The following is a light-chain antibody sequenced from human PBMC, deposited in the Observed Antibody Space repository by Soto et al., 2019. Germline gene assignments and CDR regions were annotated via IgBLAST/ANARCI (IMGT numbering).Light chain of an antibody. V-gene: IGKV1-5*01. J-gene: IGKJ1*01. Sequence: DIQMTQSPSTLSASVGDRVVITFRASQSITTWLAWYQQKPGKAPKLLIYDASSLESGVPSRFSGSGSGTEFTPTISSLQPDDFATYYCQQYNSYRTFGQGTKVDIK. CDR3: QQYNSYRT. CDR2: DAS. CDR1: QSITTW.